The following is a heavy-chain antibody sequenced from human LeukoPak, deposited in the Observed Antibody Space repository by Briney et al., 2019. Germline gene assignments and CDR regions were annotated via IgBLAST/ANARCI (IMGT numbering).Heavy chain of an antibody. Sequence: GGSLRLSCAASGFTFSSYWMNWVRQAPGKGLEWVASINQDGSEKYYLDSVKGRFTISRDNAKNSLYLQMNSLRDEDTAVYSCARDGVRDGLYFDYWGQGTLVTVSS. CDR2: INQDGSEK. D-gene: IGHD5-24*01. J-gene: IGHJ4*02. V-gene: IGHV3-7*01. CDR3: ARDGVRDGLYFDY. CDR1: GFTFSSYW.